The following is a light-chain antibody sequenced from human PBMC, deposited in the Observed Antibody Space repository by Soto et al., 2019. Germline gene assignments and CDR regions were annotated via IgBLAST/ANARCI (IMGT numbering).Light chain of an antibody. Sequence: QSALTQPASVSGSPGQSITISCTGTSSDIGAYKHVSWYQQHPGKAPKLMIYEVSNRPSGVSNRFSGSKSGNTASLTISGLKAEDEADYYCSSYTTSSTQVFGTGTKVTVL. V-gene: IGLV2-14*01. CDR3: SSYTTSSTQV. CDR1: SSDIGAYKH. J-gene: IGLJ1*01. CDR2: EVS.